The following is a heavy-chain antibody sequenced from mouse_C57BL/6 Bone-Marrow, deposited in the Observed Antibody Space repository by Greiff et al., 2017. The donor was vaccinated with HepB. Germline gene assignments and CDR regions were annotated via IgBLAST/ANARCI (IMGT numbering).Heavy chain of an antibody. J-gene: IGHJ4*01. Sequence: VQLQQSGAGLARPGASVKLSCKASGYTFTSFGISWVKQRTGPGLEWSGEIYPRSGNTYYNEKFKGKGTLTADKSSSTAYMELRSLTSEDSAVYFCANYAMDYWGQGTSVTVSS. CDR1: GYTFTSFG. CDR2: IYPRSGNT. V-gene: IGHV1-81*01. CDR3: ANYAMDY.